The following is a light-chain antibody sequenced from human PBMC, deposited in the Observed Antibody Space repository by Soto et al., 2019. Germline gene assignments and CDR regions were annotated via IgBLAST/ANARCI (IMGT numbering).Light chain of an antibody. Sequence: QNNQSPSPLFASVGERVTITLRASQSISSWLAWYQQKPGKAPKLLIYDASSLESGVPSGFSGSGSGTEFTLTISGLQPEDLATYYCQQANSFPGTFGGGTKVDIK. CDR3: QQANSFPGT. V-gene: IGKV1-5*01. CDR1: QSISSW. CDR2: DAS. J-gene: IGKJ4*01.